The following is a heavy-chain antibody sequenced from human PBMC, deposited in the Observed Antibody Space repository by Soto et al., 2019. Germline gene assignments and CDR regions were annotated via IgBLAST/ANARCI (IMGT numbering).Heavy chain of an antibody. V-gene: IGHV3-23*01. CDR2: ISSSGGSGGST. CDR3: AKDWRMDV. CDR1: GFTFSRYA. J-gene: IGHJ6*02. Sequence: EVQLLESGGGFVQPGGTLRLSCAASGFTFSRYAMNWVRQAPGKGLERVSDISSSGGSGGSTYYAESVKGRFTISRDNSKNTLYLQKNSLRAEDTAVYYCAKDWRMDVWGQGTTVTVSS.